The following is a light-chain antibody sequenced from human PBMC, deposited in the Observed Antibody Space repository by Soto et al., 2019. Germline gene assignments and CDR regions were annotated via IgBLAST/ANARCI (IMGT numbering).Light chain of an antibody. CDR3: HQRSSWPRGT. Sequence: EVVLTQSPATLSLSPGESATLSCRASQSVSSYLAWYQQKPGQGPGLLIYDASNRATGVSARFSGSGSGTDFTLTISRLEPEDFAVYYCHQRSSWPRGTFGQGTKVDIK. V-gene: IGKV3-11*01. CDR2: DAS. J-gene: IGKJ1*01. CDR1: QSVSSY.